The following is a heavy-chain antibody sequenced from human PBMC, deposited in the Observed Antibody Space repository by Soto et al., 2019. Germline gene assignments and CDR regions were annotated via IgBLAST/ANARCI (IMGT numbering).Heavy chain of an antibody. CDR2: ISGSGGST. V-gene: IGHV3-23*01. D-gene: IGHD7-27*01. Sequence: PGGSLRLSCAASGFTLSSYAMSWVRQAPGKGLEWVSAISGSGGSTYYADSVKGRFTISRDNSKNTLYLQMNSLRAEDTAVYYCARDSNWGGFPYYYYGMDVWGQGTTVTVSS. CDR1: GFTLSSYA. CDR3: ARDSNWGGFPYYYYGMDV. J-gene: IGHJ6*02.